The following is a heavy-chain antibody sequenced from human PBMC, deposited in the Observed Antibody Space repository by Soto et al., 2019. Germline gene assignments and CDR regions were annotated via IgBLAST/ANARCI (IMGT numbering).Heavy chain of an antibody. CDR3: AKEKYTSGFFDS. V-gene: IGHV3-23*01. J-gene: IGHJ4*02. D-gene: IGHD6-19*01. CDR2: ISGSGGRK. CDR1: GFSFSAYA. Sequence: GGSLRLSCAASGFSFSAYAMSWVGQAPGKGLEWVSGISGSGGRKHYTDYVKARLNISRDNSTNTLYTTVNRLRPEDTAVYHCAKEKYTSGFFDSWGQGTLVTVSS.